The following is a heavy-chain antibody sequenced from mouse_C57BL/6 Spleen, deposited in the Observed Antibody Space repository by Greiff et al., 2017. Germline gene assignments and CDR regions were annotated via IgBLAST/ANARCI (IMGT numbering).Heavy chain of an antibody. CDR1: GYTFTSYW. Sequence: QVQLQQPGAELVRPGSSVKLSCKASGYTFTSYWMHWVKQRPIQGLEWIGNIDPSDSETHYNQKFKDKATLTVDKSSSTAYMQLSSLTSEDSAVYYCARRDYGSNFDVWGTGTTVTVSS. CDR3: ARRDYGSNFDV. V-gene: IGHV1-52*01. J-gene: IGHJ1*03. CDR2: IDPSDSET. D-gene: IGHD1-1*01.